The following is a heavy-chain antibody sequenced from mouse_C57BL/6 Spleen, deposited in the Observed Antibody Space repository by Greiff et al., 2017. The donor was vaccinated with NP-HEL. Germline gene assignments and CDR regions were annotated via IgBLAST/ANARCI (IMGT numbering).Heavy chain of an antibody. CDR3: ARGGDVDWFAY. J-gene: IGHJ3*01. CDR2: ISDGGSYT. CDR1: GFTFSSYA. D-gene: IGHD3-3*01. Sequence: EVKLVESGGGLVKPGGSLKLSCAASGFTFSSYAMSWVRQTPEKRLEWVATISDGGSYTYYPDNVKGRFTISRDNAKNNLYLQMSQLKSEDTAMYYCARGGDVDWFAYWGQGTLVTVSA. V-gene: IGHV5-4*03.